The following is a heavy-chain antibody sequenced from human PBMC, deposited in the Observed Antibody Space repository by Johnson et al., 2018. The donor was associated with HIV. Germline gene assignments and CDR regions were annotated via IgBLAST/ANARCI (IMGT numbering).Heavy chain of an antibody. Sequence: QVQLVESVGGLVHPGGSLRLSCAASGFTFSDYYMTWIRQAPGKGLEWVSYISGGASTISYADSVKGRFTISRDNAKNSLYLQMNSLRAEDTALYYCAKDVGTAAGTLQGAFDIWGQGTMVTVSS. J-gene: IGHJ3*02. V-gene: IGHV3-11*01. CDR3: AKDVGTAAGTLQGAFDI. D-gene: IGHD6-13*01. CDR1: GFTFSDYY. CDR2: ISGGASTI.